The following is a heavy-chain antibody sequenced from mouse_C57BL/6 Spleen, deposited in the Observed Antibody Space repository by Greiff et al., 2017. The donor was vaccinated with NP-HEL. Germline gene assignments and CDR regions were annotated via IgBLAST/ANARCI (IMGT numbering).Heavy chain of an antibody. CDR1: GYTFTSYW. CDR3: ARSVTGRGYFDY. Sequence: QVQLKQPGAELVKPGASVKMSCKASGYTFTSYWITWVKQRPGQGLEWIGDIYPGSGSTNYNEKFKSKATLTVDTSSSTAYMQLSSLTSEDSAVYYCARSVTGRGYFDYWGQGTTLTVSS. V-gene: IGHV1-55*01. J-gene: IGHJ2*01. CDR2: IYPGSGST. D-gene: IGHD2-2*01.